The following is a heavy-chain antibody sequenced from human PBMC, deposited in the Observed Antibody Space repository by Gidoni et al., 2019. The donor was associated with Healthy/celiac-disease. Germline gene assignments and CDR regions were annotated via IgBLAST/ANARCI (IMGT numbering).Heavy chain of an antibody. D-gene: IGHD3-22*01. V-gene: IGHV3-30*18. J-gene: IGHJ3*02. CDR3: AKDRGSSGSVAFDI. Sequence: QVQLVESGGGVVQPGRSLRLSCEASGFTFSGYGMHWVRQAPGKGREWVAVRSYDVSNKYYADSVNGRFTISRDNSKNTLYLQMNSLRAEDTAVYYCAKDRGSSGSVAFDIWGQGTMVTVSS. CDR2: RSYDVSNK. CDR1: GFTFSGYG.